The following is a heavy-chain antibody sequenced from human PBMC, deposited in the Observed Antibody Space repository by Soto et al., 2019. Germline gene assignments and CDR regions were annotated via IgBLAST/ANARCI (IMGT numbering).Heavy chain of an antibody. J-gene: IGHJ4*02. CDR1: GGTFGSQG. CDR3: ARGAMANFDY. Sequence: SVKVSCKASGGTFGSQGIAWVRQAPGQGLEWMGGFIAMLGTPTYAKKVQGRATISADESLTSSYLELRSLRSEDTGAYFCARGAMANFDYWGQGTVVTVSS. CDR2: FIAMLGTP. V-gene: IGHV1-69*13. D-gene: IGHD5-18*01.